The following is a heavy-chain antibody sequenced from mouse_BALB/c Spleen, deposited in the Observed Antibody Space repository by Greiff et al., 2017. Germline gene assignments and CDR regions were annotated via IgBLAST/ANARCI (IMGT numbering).Heavy chain of an antibody. J-gene: IGHJ1*01. V-gene: IGHV5-4*02. CDR2: ISDGGSYT. CDR1: GFTFSDYY. CDR3: ARSDGYYWYFDV. Sequence: EVQLVESGGGLVKPGGSLKLSCAASGFTFSDYYMYWVRQTPEKRLEWVATISDGGSYTYYPDSVKGRFTISRDKAKNNLYLQMSSLKSEDTAMYYCARSDGYYWYFDVWGAGTTVTVSS. D-gene: IGHD2-3*01.